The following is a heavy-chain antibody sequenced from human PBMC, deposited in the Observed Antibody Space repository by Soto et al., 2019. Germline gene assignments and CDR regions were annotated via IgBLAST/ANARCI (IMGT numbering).Heavy chain of an antibody. CDR3: AREGSAPYYYYGMDV. J-gene: IGHJ6*02. V-gene: IGHV1-18*03. CDR2: INGYNGNT. CDR1: GYTFTTYG. D-gene: IGHD6-19*01. Sequence: ASVKVSCKASGYTFTTYGISWVRQAPGQGLEWMGWINGYNGNTDYPQKLQGRVTVTTDTSTSTAYMALRSLRSDDMAVYYCAREGSAPYYYYGMDVWGQGTTVTVSS.